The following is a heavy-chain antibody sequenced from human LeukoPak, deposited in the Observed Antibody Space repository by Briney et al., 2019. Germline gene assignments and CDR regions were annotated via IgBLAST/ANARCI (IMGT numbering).Heavy chain of an antibody. Sequence: GGSLRLSCAASRFTVSNMYMTWVRQTPGKGLEWVSLIYGDGRTSYADSVKGRCTISRDNSKNTLDLQVNSLKTEDTAVYYCTTRIVATIYYYYYYYMDVWGKGTTVTVSS. CDR3: TTRIVATIYYYYYYYMDV. CDR2: IYGDGRT. J-gene: IGHJ6*03. CDR1: RFTVSNMY. D-gene: IGHD5-12*01. V-gene: IGHV3-53*01.